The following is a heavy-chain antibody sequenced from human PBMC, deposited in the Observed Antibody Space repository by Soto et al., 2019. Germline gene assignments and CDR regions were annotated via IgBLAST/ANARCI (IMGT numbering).Heavy chain of an antibody. V-gene: IGHV1-18*04. Sequence: ASVKVSCKASGYTFTSYGISWVRQAPGQGLEWMGWISAYNGNTNYAQKLQGRVTMTTDTSTSTAYMELRSLRSDDTAVYYCARDNPDCSGGSCYSGDYYYGMDVWVPETLLVTVSS. CDR1: GYTFTSYG. D-gene: IGHD2-15*01. CDR2: ISAYNGNT. CDR3: ARDNPDCSGGSCYSGDYYYGMDV. J-gene: IGHJ6*02.